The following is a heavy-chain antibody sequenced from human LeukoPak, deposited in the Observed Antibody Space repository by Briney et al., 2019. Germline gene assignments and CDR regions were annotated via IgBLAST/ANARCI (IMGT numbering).Heavy chain of an antibody. CDR3: ARGGLYSYGYTFDY. CDR1: GGSISSSSHY. J-gene: IGHJ4*02. CDR2: IYHSGST. V-gene: IGHV4-39*07. Sequence: SETLSLTCTVSGGSISSSSHYWGWIRQPPGKGLEWIGSIYHSGSTYYNPSLKSRVTISVDTSKNQFSLKLSSVTAADTAVYYCARGGLYSYGYTFDYWGQGTLVTVSS. D-gene: IGHD5-18*01.